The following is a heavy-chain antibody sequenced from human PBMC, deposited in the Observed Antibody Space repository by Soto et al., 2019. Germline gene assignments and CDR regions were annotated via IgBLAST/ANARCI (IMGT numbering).Heavy chain of an antibody. CDR2: INQDGSEK. CDR3: ARDGGTYCSGANCLVDY. J-gene: IGHJ4*02. CDR1: GFTFSNYW. Sequence: EVQLVESGGGLVQPGGSLRLSCAASGFTFSNYWMSWVRQAPGKGLEWVANINQDGSEKYYVDSVKGRFTISRDNAKNSLYLQMNSLRAEDTAVYYCARDGGTYCSGANCLVDYWGQGTLVTVSS. D-gene: IGHD2-15*01. V-gene: IGHV3-7*01.